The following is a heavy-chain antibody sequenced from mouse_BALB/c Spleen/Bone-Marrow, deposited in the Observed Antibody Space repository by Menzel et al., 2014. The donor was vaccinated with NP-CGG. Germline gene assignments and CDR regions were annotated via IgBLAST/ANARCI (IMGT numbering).Heavy chain of an antibody. J-gene: IGHJ3*01. CDR1: GFNIKDAY. D-gene: IGHD3-3*01. CDR2: INPANGNT. V-gene: IGHV14-3*02. CDR3: VRSQGQVNF. Sequence: EVQLQQSGAELVKPGASVKLSCTASGFNIKDAYMHWVRQRPEQGLEWIGRINPANGNTEYDPKFQGTATITADTSSKTAYLQHSSLTSEDTAGYYCVRSQGQVNFWGQGTLVTVSA.